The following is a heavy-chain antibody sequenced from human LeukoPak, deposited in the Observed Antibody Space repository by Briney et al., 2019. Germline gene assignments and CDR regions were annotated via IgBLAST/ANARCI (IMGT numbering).Heavy chain of an antibody. CDR2: MNPNSGST. J-gene: IGHJ4*02. Sequence: ASVKVSCKASGYTFTSYDINWVRQATGQGLEWMGWMNPNSGSTSYAQKFQGRVTMTRDTSTSTVYMELSSLRSEDTAVYYCARDRNDSSGSLLFWRQGTLVTVSS. CDR1: GYTFTSYD. D-gene: IGHD3-22*01. CDR3: ARDRNDSSGSLLF. V-gene: IGHV1-8*02.